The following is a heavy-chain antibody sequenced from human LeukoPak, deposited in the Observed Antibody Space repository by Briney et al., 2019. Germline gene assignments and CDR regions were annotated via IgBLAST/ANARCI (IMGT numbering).Heavy chain of an antibody. Sequence: GGSLKIFCQGSGYNFPIYWIGWVRQMPGQGLEWMGIIYPDDSNTIYGPSFQGQVTISADKSINTAYLEWSSLKASDTATYYCARQGAAGKYYYYYMDVWGKGTTVTVSS. CDR3: ARQGAAGKYYYYYMDV. CDR1: GYNFPIYW. J-gene: IGHJ6*03. D-gene: IGHD6-13*01. V-gene: IGHV5-51*01. CDR2: IYPDDSNT.